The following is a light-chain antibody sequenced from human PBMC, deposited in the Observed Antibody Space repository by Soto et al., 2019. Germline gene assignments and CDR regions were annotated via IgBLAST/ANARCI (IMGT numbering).Light chain of an antibody. J-gene: IGKJ5*01. CDR2: GAS. CDR1: QSVSSIY. V-gene: IGKV3D-20*02. CDR3: QQRSNWPPSIT. Sequence: EIVLTQSPGTLSLSPGQRATLSCRASQSVSSIYLALYQQKPGQAPRLLIYGASSRATGIPDRFSGSGSGTDFTLTISRLEPEDFAVYYCQQRSNWPPSITFGQGTRLEI.